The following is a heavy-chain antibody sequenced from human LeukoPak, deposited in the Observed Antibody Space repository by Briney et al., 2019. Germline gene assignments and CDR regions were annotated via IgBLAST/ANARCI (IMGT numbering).Heavy chain of an antibody. CDR1: GFAFSSYW. V-gene: IGHV3-7*01. Sequence: GGSLRLSCAASGFAFSSYWMTWVRQAPGKGLEWVANIKPDGSGKNYVDSVKGRFTISRDNAKNSLYLQMRGLRVEDTAVYYCSSQPAVLDLDCWGQGALVTVSS. CDR2: IKPDGSGK. J-gene: IGHJ4*02. D-gene: IGHD2/OR15-2a*01. CDR3: SSQPAVLDLDC.